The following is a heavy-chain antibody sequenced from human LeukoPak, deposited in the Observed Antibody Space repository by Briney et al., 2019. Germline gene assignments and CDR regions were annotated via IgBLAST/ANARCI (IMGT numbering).Heavy chain of an antibody. CDR1: GGSISSYY. D-gene: IGHD3-3*01. CDR3: ARSRVWSDYWGYFDY. Sequence: SETLSLTCTVSGGSISSYYWSWIRQPPGKGLEWIGYIYHSGSTNYNPSLKSRVTISVDTSKTQISLKLRAVTAADTAVYYCARSRVWSDYWGYFDYWGQGTLVTVSS. J-gene: IGHJ4*02. CDR2: IYHSGST. V-gene: IGHV4-59*01.